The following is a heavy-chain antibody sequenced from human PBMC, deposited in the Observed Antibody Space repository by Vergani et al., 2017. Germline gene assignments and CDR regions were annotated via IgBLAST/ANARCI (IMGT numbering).Heavy chain of an antibody. CDR2: ISYDGTQK. V-gene: IGHV3-30*03. CDR3: ATKSCGTPGCQIGYFRE. J-gene: IGHJ1*01. Sequence: QVHLVESGGGVVQPGRSLRRSCVVSGFTSSYYGMHWVRQAPGKGLEWVAVISYDGTQKYYADSVKGRFTISRDNSKSTLYLQMNSLRTEDTAVYYCATKSCGTPGCQIGYFREWGQGTLVTVSS. D-gene: IGHD1-1*01. CDR1: GFTSSYYG.